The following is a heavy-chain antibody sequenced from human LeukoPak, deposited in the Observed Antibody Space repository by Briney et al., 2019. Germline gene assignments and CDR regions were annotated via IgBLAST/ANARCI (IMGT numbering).Heavy chain of an antibody. J-gene: IGHJ4*02. D-gene: IGHD1-26*01. CDR2: INPNSGGT. V-gene: IGHV1-2*02. CDR1: GYTFTGYY. Sequence: ASVKVSCKASGYTFTGYYMHWVRQAPGQGLEWMGWINPNSGGTNYAQKFQGRVTMTRDTSISTAYMELSRLRSDDTAVYYCARAREPRTLGYYFDCWGQGTLVTVSS. CDR3: ARAREPRTLGYYFDC.